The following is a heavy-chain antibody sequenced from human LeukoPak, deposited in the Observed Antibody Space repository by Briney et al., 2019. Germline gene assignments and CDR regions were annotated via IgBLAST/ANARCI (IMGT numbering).Heavy chain of an antibody. CDR2: MNPNSGVT. CDR3: AREYSGYDMVSSGFDY. J-gene: IGHJ4*02. V-gene: IGHV1-2*02. CDR1: GNTFTGYY. Sequence: ASVKVSCKASGNTFTGYYIHWVRQAPGQGPEWMGWMNPNSGVTNYAQKFQGRVSMTRDTSIGTAYMELSRLRSDDTALYYCAREYSGYDMVSSGFDYWGQGTLVTVSS. D-gene: IGHD5-12*01.